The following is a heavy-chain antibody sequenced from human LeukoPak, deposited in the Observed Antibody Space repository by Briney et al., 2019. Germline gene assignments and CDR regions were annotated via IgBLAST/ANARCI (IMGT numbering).Heavy chain of an antibody. CDR3: ARGDSVGSPYNWFDP. D-gene: IGHD1-26*01. CDR1: GYTLTELS. V-gene: IGHV1-2*04. J-gene: IGHJ5*02. Sequence: ASVKVSCKVSGYTLTELSMHWVRQAPGQGLEWMGWINPNSGGTNYAQKFQGWVTMTRDTSISTAYMELSRLRSDDTAVYYCARGDSVGSPYNWFDPWGQGTLVTVSS. CDR2: INPNSGGT.